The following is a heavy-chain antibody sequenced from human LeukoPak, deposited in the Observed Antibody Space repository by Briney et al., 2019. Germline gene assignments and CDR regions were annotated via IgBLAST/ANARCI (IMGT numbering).Heavy chain of an antibody. V-gene: IGHV1-2*02. D-gene: IGHD6-13*01. CDR2: INPNSGGT. CDR1: GYTFTSYA. CDR3: ARPRIAAAGANWFDP. Sequence: RASVKVSCKASGYTFTSYAMNWVRQAPGQGLEWMGWINPNSGGTNYAQKFQGRVTMTRDTSISTAYMELSRLRSDDTAVYYCARPRIAAAGANWFDPWGQGTLVTVSS. J-gene: IGHJ5*02.